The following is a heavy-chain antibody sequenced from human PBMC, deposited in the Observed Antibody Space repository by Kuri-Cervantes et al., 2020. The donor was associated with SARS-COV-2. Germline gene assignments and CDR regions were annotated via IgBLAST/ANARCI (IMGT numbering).Heavy chain of an antibody. CDR3: ARGDFTAGFY. V-gene: IGHV1-18*01. Sequence: ASVKVSCKTSGYNFNPYGVTWVRQAPGQGLEWMGWISGYSGNTDYAQRFQDRVILTRDTYTGTAYMELRSLRSDDTALYYCARGDFTAGFYWGQGTQVTVSS. CDR1: GYNFNPYG. CDR2: ISGYSGNT. D-gene: IGHD3-3*01. J-gene: IGHJ4*02.